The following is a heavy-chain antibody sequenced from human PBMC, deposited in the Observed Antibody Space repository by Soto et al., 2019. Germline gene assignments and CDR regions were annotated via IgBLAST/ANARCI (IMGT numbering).Heavy chain of an antibody. V-gene: IGHV1-18*04. Sequence: ASVKVSCKASGYTFTSYGISRVRQAPGQGLEWMGWISAYNGNTNYAQKLQGRVTMTTDTSTSTAYMELRSLRSDDTAVYYCARGITMVRGVIPRTNWFDPWGQGTLVTVSS. D-gene: IGHD3-10*01. CDR1: GYTFTSYG. CDR3: ARGITMVRGVIPRTNWFDP. CDR2: ISAYNGNT. J-gene: IGHJ5*02.